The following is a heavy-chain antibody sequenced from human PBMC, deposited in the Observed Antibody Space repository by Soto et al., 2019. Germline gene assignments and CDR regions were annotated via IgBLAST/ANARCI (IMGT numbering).Heavy chain of an antibody. CDR3: ARQIYDSDTGPNFQYYFDS. CDR1: GYSFAGYW. Sequence: PGASLKISRKGSGYSFAGYWITCERQKPGKGLERMGRIDPSDSQTYYSPSFRGHVTISVTKSITTVFLQWSSLRASDTAMYYCARQIYDSDTGPNFQYYFDSWGQGT. CDR2: IDPSDSQT. V-gene: IGHV5-10-1*01. J-gene: IGHJ4*02. D-gene: IGHD3-22*01.